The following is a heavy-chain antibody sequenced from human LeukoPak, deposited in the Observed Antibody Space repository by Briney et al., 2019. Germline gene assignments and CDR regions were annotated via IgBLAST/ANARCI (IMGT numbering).Heavy chain of an antibody. Sequence: PSETLSLTCTVSGDSISSDGYYWNWIRQHPGKGLEWIGYIYHSGSTNYNPSLKSRVTISVDKSKNQFSLKLSSVTAADTAVYYCARDLGYYDSSGYSRYWYFDLWGRGTLVTVSS. CDR2: IYHSGST. CDR1: GDSISSDGYY. J-gene: IGHJ2*01. D-gene: IGHD3-22*01. V-gene: IGHV4-31*03. CDR3: ARDLGYYDSSGYSRYWYFDL.